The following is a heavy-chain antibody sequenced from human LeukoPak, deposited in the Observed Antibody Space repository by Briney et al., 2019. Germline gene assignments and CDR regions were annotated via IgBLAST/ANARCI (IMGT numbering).Heavy chain of an antibody. D-gene: IGHD6-13*01. CDR2: INPSSGST. CDR3: AREYSNSQFDY. J-gene: IGHJ4*02. Sequence: WASVKVSCKASGYTFTSYYMHWVRQAPGQGLEWMAIINPSSGSTSYAQKFQGRVTMTRDTSTSTVYMELSSLRSEDTAMYYCAREYSNSQFDYWGQGTLVTVSS. V-gene: IGHV1-46*01. CDR1: GYTFTSYY.